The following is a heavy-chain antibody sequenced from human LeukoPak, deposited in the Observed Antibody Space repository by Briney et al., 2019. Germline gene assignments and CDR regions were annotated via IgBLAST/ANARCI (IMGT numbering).Heavy chain of an antibody. CDR3: ARGQTGVAFDY. J-gene: IGHJ4*02. V-gene: IGHV4-59*01. D-gene: IGHD3-3*01. Sequence: SETLSLTCTVSGGSISSYYWSWIRQPPGKGLEWIGYISYSGSTNYNPSLKSRVTISVDRSKNQFSLKLSSVTAADTAVYYCARGQTGVAFDYWGLGTLVTVSS. CDR1: GGSISSYY. CDR2: ISYSGST.